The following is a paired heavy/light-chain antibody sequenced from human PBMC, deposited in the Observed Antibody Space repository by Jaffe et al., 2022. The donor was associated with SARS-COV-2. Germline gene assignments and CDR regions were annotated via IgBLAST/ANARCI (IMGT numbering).Light chain of an antibody. CDR1: QGISSY. CDR3: QQVNSYPFT. Sequence: DIQLTQSPSFLSASVGDRVTITCRASQGISSYLAWYQQKPGKAPKLLIYAASTLQSGVPSRFSGSGSGTEFTLTISSLQPEDFATYYCQQVNSYPFTFGPGTKVDIK. CDR2: AAS. J-gene: IGKJ3*01. V-gene: IGKV1-9*01.
Heavy chain of an antibody. CDR3: ARDVNYGSGSGTMDV. V-gene: IGHV3-30*03. CDR1: GFTFPTDG. D-gene: IGHD3-10*01. J-gene: IGHJ6*02. Sequence: QVQLVESGGGVVQPGRSLRLSCAASGFTFPTDGMYWVRQAPGKGLDWVAFISYDGSNKYYADSVKGRFTISRDNSKNTLYLQLSTLTPEDTAVYYCARDVNYGSGSGTMDVWGQGTTVTVSS. CDR2: ISYDGSNK.